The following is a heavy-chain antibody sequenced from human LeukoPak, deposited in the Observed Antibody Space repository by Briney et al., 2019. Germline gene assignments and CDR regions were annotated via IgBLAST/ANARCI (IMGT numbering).Heavy chain of an antibody. CDR3: ARPYYYDSRIDP. D-gene: IGHD3-22*01. J-gene: IGHJ5*02. CDR2: MYYSGST. V-gene: IGHV4-30-4*01. Sequence: HPSQTLPLTCTVSGGSISSGDYYWSWIRQPPGKGLEWIAYMYYSGSTYYNPSLKSRVTMSADTSKNQLSLKLSSVTAADTAVYYCARPYYYDSRIDPWGQGILVTVSS. CDR1: GGSISSGDYY.